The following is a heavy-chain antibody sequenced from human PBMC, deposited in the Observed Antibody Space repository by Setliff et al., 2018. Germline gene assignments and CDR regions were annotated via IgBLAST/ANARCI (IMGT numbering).Heavy chain of an antibody. D-gene: IGHD3-10*01. CDR3: ARVRITPYCMDV. J-gene: IGHJ6*03. CDR2: VYATGST. Sequence: SETLSLTCTVSGGSMGSYYWTWVRQSAGKGLEWIGRVYATGSTAFNPSLNSRVTMSLDKSKNQFSLKLYSVTAADTAVYFCARVRITPYCMDVWGKGTTVTVSS. V-gene: IGHV4-4*07. CDR1: GGSMGSYY.